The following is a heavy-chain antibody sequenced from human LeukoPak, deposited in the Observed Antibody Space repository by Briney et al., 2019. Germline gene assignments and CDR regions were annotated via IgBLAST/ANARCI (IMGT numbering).Heavy chain of an antibody. V-gene: IGHV4-31*03. D-gene: IGHD1-1*01. CDR1: GGSISSGGYY. J-gene: IGHJ6*02. CDR2: IYYSGST. Sequence: SETLSLTCTVSGGSISSGGYYWSWIRQHPGKGLEWIGYIYYSGSTYYNSSLKSRVTISVDTSKNQFSLKLSSVTAADTAVYYCARVGNSVHYGMDVWGQGTTVTVSS. CDR3: ARVGNSVHYGMDV.